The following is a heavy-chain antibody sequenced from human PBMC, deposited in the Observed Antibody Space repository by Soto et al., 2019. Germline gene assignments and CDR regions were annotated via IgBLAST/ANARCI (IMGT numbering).Heavy chain of an antibody. CDR2: IIPIFGTA. D-gene: IGHD3-10*01. V-gene: IGHV1-69*13. Sequence: GASVKVSCKASGGTFSSYAISWVRQAPGQGLEWMGGIIPIFGTANYAQKFQGRVTITADESTSTAYMELSSLRSEDTAVYYCARDGGFGEIDYYGMTSGAKGPRSPSP. J-gene: IGHJ6*02. CDR3: ARDGGFGEIDYYGMTS. CDR1: GGTFSSYA.